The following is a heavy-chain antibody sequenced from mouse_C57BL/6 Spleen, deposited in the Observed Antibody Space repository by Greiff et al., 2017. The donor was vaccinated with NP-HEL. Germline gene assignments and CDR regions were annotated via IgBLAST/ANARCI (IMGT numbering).Heavy chain of an antibody. J-gene: IGHJ4*01. V-gene: IGHV1-54*01. D-gene: IGHD1-1*01. CDR3: ARKDYGSSDEDMDY. Sequence: QVQLQQSGAELVRPGTSVKVSCKASGYAFTNYLIEWVKQRPGQGLEWIGVINPGSGGTNYNEKFKGKATLTADKSSSTAYMQLSSLTSEDSAVYFCARKDYGSSDEDMDYWGQGTTVTVSS. CDR2: INPGSGGT. CDR1: GYAFTNYL.